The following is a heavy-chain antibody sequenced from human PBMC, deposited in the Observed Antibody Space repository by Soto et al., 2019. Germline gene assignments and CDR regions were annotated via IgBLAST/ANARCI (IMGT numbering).Heavy chain of an antibody. CDR3: ARTNSSGLSFDY. CDR2: IWYDGSNK. CDR1: GFTFSSYG. V-gene: IGHV3-33*01. D-gene: IGHD6-19*01. J-gene: IGHJ4*02. Sequence: GGSLRLSCAASGFTFSSYGMHWVRQAPGKGLEWVAVIWYDGSNKYYADSVKGRFTISRDNSKNTLYLQMNSLRAEDTAVYYCARTNSSGLSFDYCGQGTLVTVS.